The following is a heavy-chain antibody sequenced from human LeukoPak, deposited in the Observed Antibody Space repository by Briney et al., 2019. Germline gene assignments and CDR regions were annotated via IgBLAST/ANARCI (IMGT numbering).Heavy chain of an antibody. CDR1: GGSISSYY. CDR3: ARVNSWTEEPDTGFDY. CDR2: INHSGST. Sequence: RSSETLSLTCTVSGGSISSYYWSWIRQPPGKGLEWIGEINHSGSTNYNPSLKSRVTISVDTSKNQFSLKLSSVTAADTAVYYCARVNSWTEEPDTGFDYRGQGTLVTVSS. J-gene: IGHJ4*02. D-gene: IGHD1-14*01. V-gene: IGHV4-34*01.